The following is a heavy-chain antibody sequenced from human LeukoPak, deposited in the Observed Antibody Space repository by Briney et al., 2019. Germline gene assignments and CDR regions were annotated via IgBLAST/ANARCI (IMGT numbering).Heavy chain of an antibody. CDR3: ARHSRTYYDFDY. CDR1: GGSLSNYY. Sequence: PSETLSLTCTVSGGSLSNYYWSWIRQPPEQGLEWIGYIHYSGSTNYNPSLKSRVSISVDMSTNQFSLKLTSVTAADTAVYYCARHSRTYYDFDYWGQGTLVTVSS. D-gene: IGHD1-26*01. J-gene: IGHJ4*02. V-gene: IGHV4-59*08. CDR2: IHYSGST.